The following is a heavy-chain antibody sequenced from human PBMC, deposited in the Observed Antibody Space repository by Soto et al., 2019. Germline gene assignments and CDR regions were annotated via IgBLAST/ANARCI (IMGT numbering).Heavy chain of an antibody. CDR1: GGSISSYY. Sequence: SETLSLTCTVSGGSISSYYWSWIRQPPGKGLEWIGYIYYSGSTNYNPSLKSRVTISVDTSKNQFSLKLSSVTAADTAVYYCARDSQWLDEIYFGYWGQGTLVTVSS. CDR3: ARDSQWLDEIYFGY. J-gene: IGHJ4*02. D-gene: IGHD6-19*01. V-gene: IGHV4-59*01. CDR2: IYYSGST.